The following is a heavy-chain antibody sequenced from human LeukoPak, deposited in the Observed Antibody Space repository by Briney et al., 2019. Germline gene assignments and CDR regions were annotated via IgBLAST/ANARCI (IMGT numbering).Heavy chain of an antibody. CDR3: AKDTRYSYGRTNYYYYGMDV. Sequence: GRSLRLSCAASGFTFSSYGMHWVRQAPGKGLEWVAVISYDGSNKYYADSVKGRFTISRDNSKTTLYLQMHSLRTEDTAVSYCAKDTRYSYGRTNYYYYGMDVWGQGTTVTVSS. J-gene: IGHJ6*02. CDR1: GFTFSSYG. CDR2: ISYDGSNK. D-gene: IGHD5-18*01. V-gene: IGHV3-30*18.